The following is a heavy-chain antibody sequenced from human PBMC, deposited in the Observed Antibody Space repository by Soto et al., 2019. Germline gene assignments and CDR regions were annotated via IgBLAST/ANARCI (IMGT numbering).Heavy chain of an antibody. Sequence: EVQLVESGGGLVQPGRSLRLSCAASGFTFDDFAMLWVRQAPGKGLEWVSGVDWNSGSTAYADSVKGRFTISRDNARNSLYLQMNSLRAEDTALYYCVKGRGSYEVKFGMDVWGQGTTVTVSS. D-gene: IGHD6-25*01. CDR1: GFTFDDFA. CDR3: VKGRGSYEVKFGMDV. V-gene: IGHV3-9*01. J-gene: IGHJ6*02. CDR2: VDWNSGST.